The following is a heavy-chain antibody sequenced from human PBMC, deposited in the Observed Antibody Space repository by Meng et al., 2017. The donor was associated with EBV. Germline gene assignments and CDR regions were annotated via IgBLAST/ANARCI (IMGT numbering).Heavy chain of an antibody. CDR3: ARAEIAAAGRLDY. CDR2: LIPMSGAP. D-gene: IGHD6-13*01. Sequence: QLQRVGDEVKKPGSSVKVSCRTSGCTYRSDAVSWVRQAPGQGLEWMGGLIPMSGAPHYAQKFQDRVTIIADESTSTHSMELNNLRFEDTAMYYCARAEIAAAGRLDYWGQGTLVTVSS. V-gene: IGHV1-69*01. J-gene: IGHJ4*02. CDR1: GCTYRSDA.